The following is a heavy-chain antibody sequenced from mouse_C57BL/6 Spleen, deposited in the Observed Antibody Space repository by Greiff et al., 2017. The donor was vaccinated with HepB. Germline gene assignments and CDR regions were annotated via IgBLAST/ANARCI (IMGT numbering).Heavy chain of an antibody. D-gene: IGHD1-1*01. Sequence: EVQLQQSGAELVRPGASVKLSCTASGFNIKDDYMHWVKQRPEQGLEWIGWIDPENGDTEYASKFQGKATITADTSSNTAYLQLSSLTSEDTAVYYCTHGSSEGYYAMDYWGQGTSVTVSS. CDR1: GFNIKDDY. CDR3: THGSSEGYYAMDY. CDR2: IDPENGDT. J-gene: IGHJ4*01. V-gene: IGHV14-4*01.